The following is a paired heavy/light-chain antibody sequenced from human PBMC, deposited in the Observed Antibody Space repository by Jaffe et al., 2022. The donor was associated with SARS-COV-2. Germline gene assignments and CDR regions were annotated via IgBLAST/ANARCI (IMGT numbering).Heavy chain of an antibody. V-gene: IGHV3-30*18. CDR2: ISYDSSHK. CDR3: AKVGGSTSWEQYFHY. J-gene: IGHJ4*02. Sequence: QVQLVESGGGVVQPGQSLRLSCAASGFTFSTYGMYWLRQAPGKGLEWLAVISYDSSHKYYADSVKGRYTISRDNSKNTLYLQMDSLRPEDTAMYYCAKVGGSTSWEQYFHYWGLGTLVTVSS. D-gene: IGHD2-2*01. CDR1: GFTFSTYG.
Light chain of an antibody. V-gene: IGKV3-15*01. CDR2: ATS. CDR1: QSVGGN. J-gene: IGKJ2*01. Sequence: EIVMTQSPATLSVSPGERVTLSCRASQSVGGNLAWHQQKPGQAPRLLIYATSTRATGIPARFSGSGSGTEFTLTISSLQSEDVAVYYCQQYNDWYTFGQGTKLEIK. CDR3: QQYNDWYT.